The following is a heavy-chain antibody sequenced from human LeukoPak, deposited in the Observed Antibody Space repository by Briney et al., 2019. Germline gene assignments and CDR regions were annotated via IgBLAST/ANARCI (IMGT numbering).Heavy chain of an antibody. CDR3: ARGGSDYGDYVFDY. J-gene: IGHJ4*02. CDR2: IIPIFGTA. V-gene: IGHV1-69*01. D-gene: IGHD4-17*01. Sequence: GASVKVSCKASGGTFSSYAISWVRQAPGQGLEWMGGIIPIFGTANYAQKFQGRVTITADESTSTAHMELSSLRSEDTAVYYCARGGSDYGDYVFDYWGQGTLSPSPQ. CDR1: GGTFSSYA.